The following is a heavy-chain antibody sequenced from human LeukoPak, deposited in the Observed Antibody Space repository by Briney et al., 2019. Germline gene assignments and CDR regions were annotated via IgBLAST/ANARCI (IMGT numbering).Heavy chain of an antibody. Sequence: PGGSLRLSCAASGFNFSAYPMNWVRQAPGRGLEWVSYIRSTSTTIYYAGSVKGRFTISRDNAKNSLYLHMNSLRDEDTAVYYCARGDEATYDAFYIWGQGTMVTVSS. CDR2: IRSTSTTI. CDR3: ARGDEATYDAFYI. V-gene: IGHV3-48*02. J-gene: IGHJ3*02. CDR1: GFNFSAYP.